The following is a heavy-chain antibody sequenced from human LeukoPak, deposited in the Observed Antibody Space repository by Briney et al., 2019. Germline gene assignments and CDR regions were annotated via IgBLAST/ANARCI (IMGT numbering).Heavy chain of an antibody. CDR1: GGSVSSGSYY. CDR3: ARVEVTAFDY. V-gene: IGHV4-61*01. D-gene: IGHD4-11*01. CDR2: IYYSGST. J-gene: IGHJ4*02. Sequence: NPSETLSLTCTVSGGSVSSGSYYWSWIRQPPGKGLEWIGYIYYSGSTNYNPSLKSRVTISVDTSKNQFSLKLSSATAADTAVYYCARVEVTAFDYWGQGTLVTVSS.